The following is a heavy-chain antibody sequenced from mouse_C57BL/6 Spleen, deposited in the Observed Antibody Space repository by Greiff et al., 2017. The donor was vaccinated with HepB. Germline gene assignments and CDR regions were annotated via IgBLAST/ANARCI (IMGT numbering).Heavy chain of an antibody. CDR1: GYAFTNYL. V-gene: IGHV1-54*01. CDR3: ARSYYYGSSRDY. CDR2: INPGSGGT. D-gene: IGHD1-1*01. J-gene: IGHJ2*01. Sequence: VKLMESGAELVRPGTSVKVSCKASGYAFTNYLIEWVKQRPGQGLEWIGVINPGSGGTNYNEKFKGKATLTADKSSSTAYMQLSSLTSEDSAVYFCARSYYYGSSRDYWGQGTTLTVSS.